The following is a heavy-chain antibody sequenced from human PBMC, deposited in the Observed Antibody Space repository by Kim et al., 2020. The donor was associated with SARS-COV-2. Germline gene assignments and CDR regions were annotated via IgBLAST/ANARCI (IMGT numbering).Heavy chain of an antibody. D-gene: IGHD6-19*01. J-gene: IGHJ5*02. CDR2: IYYSGST. CDR3: ATLPGYSSGSGAP. CDR1: GGSISSSSYY. V-gene: IGHV4-39*01. Sequence: SETLSLTCTVPGGSISSSSYYWGWIRQPPGKGLEWIGSIYYSGSTYYNPSLKSRVTISVDTSKNQFSLKLSSVTAADTAVYYCATLPGYSSGSGAPWGQGALVAVSS.